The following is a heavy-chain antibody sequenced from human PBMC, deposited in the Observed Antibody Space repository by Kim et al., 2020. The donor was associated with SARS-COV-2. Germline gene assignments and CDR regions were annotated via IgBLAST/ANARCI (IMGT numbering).Heavy chain of an antibody. CDR1: GDSITSNF. J-gene: IGHJ4*02. CDR2: IYFRGST. Sequence: SETLSLTCTVSGDSITSNFWSWIRQPPGKGLEWIGYIYFRGSTNYNPSLKSQVTISADTSKNQFSLKVSSLTAADTAMYYCARVIGNSFDYWGQGILVTVSS. V-gene: IGHV4-59*13. CDR3: ARVIGNSFDY.